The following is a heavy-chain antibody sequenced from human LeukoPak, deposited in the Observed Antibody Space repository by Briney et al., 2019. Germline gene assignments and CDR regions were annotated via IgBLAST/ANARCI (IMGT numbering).Heavy chain of an antibody. CDR1: GFTFSTYA. CDR2: ISYDGSNK. CDR3: VKPAGYCSGGSCALFDY. Sequence: GGSLRLSCAASGFTFSTYAMHWVRQAPGKGLEWVALISYDGSNKNQADSVRGRFIISRDNSKNTLYLQMNGLRTEDTAVYYCVKPAGYCSGGSCALFDYWGQGTLVTVSS. V-gene: IGHV3-30*18. D-gene: IGHD2-15*01. J-gene: IGHJ4*02.